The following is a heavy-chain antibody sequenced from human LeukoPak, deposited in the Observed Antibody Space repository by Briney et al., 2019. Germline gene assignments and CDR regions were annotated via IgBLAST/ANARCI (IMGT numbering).Heavy chain of an antibody. J-gene: IGHJ4*02. CDR1: GFTLSSYA. Sequence: GGSLRLSCAASGFTLSSYAMSWVRQAPGKGREWVSAISGSGGSTYYADSVKGRFTISRDNSKNTLYLQMNSLRAEDTAVYYCAKQFQYYDFWSGYYYPFDYWGQGTLVTVSS. D-gene: IGHD3-3*01. CDR3: AKQFQYYDFWSGYYYPFDY. CDR2: ISGSGGST. V-gene: IGHV3-23*01.